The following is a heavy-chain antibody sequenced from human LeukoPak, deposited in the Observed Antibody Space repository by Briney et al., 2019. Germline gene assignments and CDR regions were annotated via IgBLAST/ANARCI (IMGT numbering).Heavy chain of an antibody. Sequence: LSGGSLRLSCAASGFTFSNYAMSWVRQAPGKGPEWVSGISGSGANTYHADSVKGRFTISRDNSKNTLYVQMNSLRAEDTAVYYCATEKGDSPDYWGQGTLVTVSS. CDR1: GFTFSNYA. J-gene: IGHJ4*02. CDR2: ISGSGANT. V-gene: IGHV3-23*01. CDR3: ATEKGDSPDY. D-gene: IGHD2-21*01.